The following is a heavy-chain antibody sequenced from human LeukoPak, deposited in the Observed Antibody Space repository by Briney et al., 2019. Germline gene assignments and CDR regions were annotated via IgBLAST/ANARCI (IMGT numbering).Heavy chain of an antibody. CDR3: AINYYDSSGYYYHDY. CDR2: IWYDGSNK. J-gene: IGHJ4*02. CDR1: GFTFSSYG. D-gene: IGHD3-22*01. V-gene: IGHV3-33*01. Sequence: PGRSLRLSCAASGFTFSSYGMRCVRQAPGKGLEWVAVIWYDGSNKYYADSVKGRFTISRDNSKNTLYLQMNSLRAEDTAVYYCAINYYDSSGYYYHDYWGQGALVTVSS.